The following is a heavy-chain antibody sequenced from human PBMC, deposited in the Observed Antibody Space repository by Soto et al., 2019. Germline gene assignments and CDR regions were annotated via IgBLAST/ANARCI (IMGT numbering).Heavy chain of an antibody. Sequence: GGSLRLSCAVSGFTFSSYAMSWVRQAPGKGLEWVSSISGSGGSTYYADSVKGRFTISRDNSKNTLYLQMNSLRAEDTAVYYCAKEDCTNGVCYGGGDYWGQGTLVTVSS. CDR1: GFTFSSYA. V-gene: IGHV3-23*01. CDR2: ISGSGGST. CDR3: AKEDCTNGVCYGGGDY. J-gene: IGHJ4*02. D-gene: IGHD2-8*01.